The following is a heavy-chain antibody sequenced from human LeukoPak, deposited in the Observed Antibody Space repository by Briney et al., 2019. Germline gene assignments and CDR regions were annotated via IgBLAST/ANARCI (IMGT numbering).Heavy chain of an antibody. D-gene: IGHD3-22*01. CDR2: IYPGDSDT. J-gene: IGHJ4*02. V-gene: IGHV5-51*01. CDR3: ARHFFGFYYDSSDVYFDY. CDR1: GYSFTSYW. Sequence: GESLKISCKGSGYSFTSYWIGWVRQMPGKGPEWMGIIYPGDSDTRYSPSFQGQVTISADKSISTAYLQWSSLKASDTAMYYCARHFFGFYYDSSDVYFDYWGQGTLVTVSS.